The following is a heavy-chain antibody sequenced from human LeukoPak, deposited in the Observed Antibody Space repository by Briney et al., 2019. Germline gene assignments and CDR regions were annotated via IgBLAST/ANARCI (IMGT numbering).Heavy chain of an antibody. CDR2: IDTDGSSS. J-gene: IGHJ4*02. CDR3: ASALTTVTPHFHC. CDR1: GYTFSSYW. V-gene: IGHV3-74*01. Sequence: GGSLTLSCALSGYTFSSYWMHCVRQPPGRGLVWVSRIDTDGSSSTYADCVKGRFTISRDNAENTVYLQVNSLTVEDTGVYYCASALTTVTPHFHCWGQGTLVTVS. D-gene: IGHD4-17*01.